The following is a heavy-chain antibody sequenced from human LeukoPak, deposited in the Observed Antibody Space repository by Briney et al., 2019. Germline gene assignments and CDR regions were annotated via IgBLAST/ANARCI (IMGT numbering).Heavy chain of an antibody. CDR1: GGSFSGYY. Sequence: SETLSLTCAVYGGSFSGYYWSWLRQPPGKGLEWIGEINDGGSTNYNPSLKSRVTISLDTSKNQFSLLLSSVTAADTAVYYCARAESGSYNNWFDPWGQGTLVTVSS. CDR3: ARAESGSYNNWFDP. J-gene: IGHJ5*02. D-gene: IGHD1-26*01. CDR2: INDGGST. V-gene: IGHV4-34*01.